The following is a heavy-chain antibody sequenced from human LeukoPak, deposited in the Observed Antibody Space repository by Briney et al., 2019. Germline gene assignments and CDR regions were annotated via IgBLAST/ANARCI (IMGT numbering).Heavy chain of an antibody. Sequence: SSETLSLTCAVYGXSFSGYYWSWIRQPPGKGLEWIGEINHSGSTNYNPSLKSRVTISVDTSKNQFSLKLSSVTAADTAVYYCARGNRADIVVVVAANRRFDPSGQGTLVTVSS. CDR2: INHSGST. V-gene: IGHV4-34*01. CDR1: GXSFSGYY. D-gene: IGHD2-15*01. CDR3: ARGNRADIVVVVAANRRFDP. J-gene: IGHJ5*02.